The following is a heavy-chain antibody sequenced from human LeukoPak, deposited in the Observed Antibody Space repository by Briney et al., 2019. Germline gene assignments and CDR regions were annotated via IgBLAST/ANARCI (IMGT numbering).Heavy chain of an antibody. D-gene: IGHD2-15*01. CDR2: ISWGGNST. Sequence: GGSLRLSCAASGFTFDDYTMRWVRQTPGKGLEWVSLISWGGNSTFYADSVKGRFTISRDNAKNSLYLQMNSLRAEDTAVYYCERVGGDIVVVVAYYYYYYYMDVWGKGTTVTVSS. CDR3: ERVGGDIVVVVAYYYYYYYMDV. J-gene: IGHJ6*03. CDR1: GFTFDDYT. V-gene: IGHV3-43*01.